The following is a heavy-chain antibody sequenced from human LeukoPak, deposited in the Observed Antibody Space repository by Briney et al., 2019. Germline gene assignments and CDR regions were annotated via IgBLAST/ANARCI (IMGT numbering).Heavy chain of an antibody. Sequence: GGSLRLSCSASGFTFSSYAMHWVRQAPGKGLEYVSAISSNGGSTYYADSVEGRFTISGDNSKNTLYLQMSSLRAEDTAVYYCVLGSVWSSYRLFDYWGQGTLVTVSS. D-gene: IGHD3-3*01. V-gene: IGHV3-64D*09. CDR1: GFTFSSYA. J-gene: IGHJ4*02. CDR2: ISSNGGST. CDR3: VLGSVWSSYRLFDY.